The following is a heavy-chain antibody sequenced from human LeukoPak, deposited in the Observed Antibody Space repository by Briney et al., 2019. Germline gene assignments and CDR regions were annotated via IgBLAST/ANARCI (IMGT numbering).Heavy chain of an antibody. CDR2: INHSGST. CDR3: ARLSSWYVFDY. D-gene: IGHD6-13*01. CDR1: GGSFSGYY. V-gene: IGHV4-34*01. Sequence: KTSETLSLTCAVYGGSFSGYYWSWIRQPPGKGLEWIGEINHSGSTNYNPSLKSRVTISVDTSKNQFSLKLSSVTAADTAVYYCARLSSWYVFDYWGQGTLVTVSS. J-gene: IGHJ4*02.